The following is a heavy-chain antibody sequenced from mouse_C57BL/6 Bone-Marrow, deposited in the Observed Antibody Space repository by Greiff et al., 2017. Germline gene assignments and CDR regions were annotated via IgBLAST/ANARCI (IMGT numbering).Heavy chain of an antibody. CDR3: ARARAYYYGSSWCAY. CDR1: GYTFTDYY. Sequence: EVKLQQSGPVLVKPGASVKMSCKASGYTFTDYYLNWVKQSHGKSLEWLGVINPYNGGTSYNQKFKGKATLTVDKSSSTAYMELNSLTSEDSAVYYCARARAYYYGSSWCAYWGQGTLVTVSA. V-gene: IGHV1-19*01. CDR2: INPYNGGT. J-gene: IGHJ3*01. D-gene: IGHD1-1*01.